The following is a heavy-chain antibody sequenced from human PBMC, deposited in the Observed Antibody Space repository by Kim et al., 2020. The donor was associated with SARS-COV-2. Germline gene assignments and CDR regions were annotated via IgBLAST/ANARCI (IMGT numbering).Heavy chain of an antibody. D-gene: IGHD3-10*01. CDR3: AKDMVAGSSYYGMDV. V-gene: IGHV3-43D*03. J-gene: IGHJ6*02. Sequence: SVKGRHTNSRDNSKNSLYLQMNSLGAEDTALYYCAKDMVAGSSYYGMDVWGQGTTVTVSS.